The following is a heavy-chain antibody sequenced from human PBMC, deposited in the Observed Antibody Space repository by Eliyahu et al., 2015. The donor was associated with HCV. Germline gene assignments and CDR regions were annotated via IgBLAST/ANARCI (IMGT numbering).Heavy chain of an antibody. CDR1: GFTFSSYS. V-gene: IGHV3-21*01. Sequence: EVQLVESGGGLVKPGGSLRLSCAASGFTFSSYSMNWVRQAPGEGVGGGSSISSSSSYIYYADSVKGRFTISRDNAKNSLYLQMNTLRAEDTAVYYCARAVSSSSWYSGYWGQGTLVTVSS. CDR3: ARAVSSSSWYSGY. J-gene: IGHJ4*02. D-gene: IGHD6-13*01. CDR2: ISSSSSYI.